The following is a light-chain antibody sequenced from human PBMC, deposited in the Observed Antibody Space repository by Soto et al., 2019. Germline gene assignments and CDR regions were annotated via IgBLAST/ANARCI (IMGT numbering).Light chain of an antibody. Sequence: DIQMTQSPSSLSASVGDRVTITCQASQDISNYLNWYQQKPGKAPKLLIYDASTLETGVPSRFSGSGSGTDFTFTISSLQPEDIATYYCQQYDNLPPLTFCGGTKVEIK. CDR2: DAS. V-gene: IGKV1-33*01. J-gene: IGKJ4*01. CDR1: QDISNY. CDR3: QQYDNLPPLT.